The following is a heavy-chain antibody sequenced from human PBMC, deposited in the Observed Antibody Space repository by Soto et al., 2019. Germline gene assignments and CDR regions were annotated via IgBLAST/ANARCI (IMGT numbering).Heavy chain of an antibody. CDR2: ISAYNGNT. CDR1: GYTFTTYG. CDR3: ARDKGSKAWYYFFVF. J-gene: IGHJ4*02. D-gene: IGHD1-26*01. V-gene: IGHV1-18*01. Sequence: QVHLVQSRAEVKKPGASVQVSCKASGYTFTTYGIAWVRQAPGQGLEWLGWISAYNGNTNYAQKFQGRVTMTTETSTNTAYMEVRSLRSDDTAVYYCARDKGSKAWYYFFVFWGQGTLVTVSS.